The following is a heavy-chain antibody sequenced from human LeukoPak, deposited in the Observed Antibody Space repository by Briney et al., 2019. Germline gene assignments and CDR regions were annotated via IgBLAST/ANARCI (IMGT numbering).Heavy chain of an antibody. D-gene: IGHD4-23*01. Sequence: ASVKVSCKASGYTFSGYYIHWVRQAPGQGLEWMGWINPNSGVANNAQKFQARVTMTRDTSINTVYMELTRLRSDDTAVYYCARDSLNGGFGRFFDPWGQGTLVTVSS. CDR3: ARDSLNGGFGRFFDP. V-gene: IGHV1-2*02. CDR1: GYTFSGYY. J-gene: IGHJ5*02. CDR2: INPNSGVA.